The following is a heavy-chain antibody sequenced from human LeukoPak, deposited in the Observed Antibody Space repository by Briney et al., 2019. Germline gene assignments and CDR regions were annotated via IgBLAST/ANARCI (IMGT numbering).Heavy chain of an antibody. CDR1: GDSVSINSAA. Sequence: SQTLSLTCAISGDSVSINSAAWNWIRQSPSRGLEWLGSTYYKSKWYNDYAVSVKSRITINPDTSKNQFSLQLNSVTPEDTAVYYCARAGVDYYDSSGYPIYYFDPWGQGTLVTVSS. CDR3: ARAGVDYYDSSGYPIYYFDP. J-gene: IGHJ5*02. CDR2: TYYKSKWYN. V-gene: IGHV6-1*01. D-gene: IGHD3-22*01.